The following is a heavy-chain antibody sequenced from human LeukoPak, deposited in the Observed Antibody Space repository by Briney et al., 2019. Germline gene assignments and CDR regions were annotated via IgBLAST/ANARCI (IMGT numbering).Heavy chain of an antibody. Sequence: PSGTLSLTCAVSGGSISSTNWWTWVRQPPGKGLEWIGEIHHSGSTNYKPSLRSRITMSVDKSKNQFSLQLNSVTLEDTAVYYCGRAVAGAVQHWGQGTLVTVSS. D-gene: IGHD6-19*01. CDR1: GGSISSTNW. CDR3: GRAVAGAVQH. J-gene: IGHJ1*01. CDR2: IHHSGST. V-gene: IGHV4-4*02.